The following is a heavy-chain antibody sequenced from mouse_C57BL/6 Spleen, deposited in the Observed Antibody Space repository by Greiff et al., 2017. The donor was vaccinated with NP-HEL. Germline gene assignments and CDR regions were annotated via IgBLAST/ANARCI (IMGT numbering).Heavy chain of an antibody. J-gene: IGHJ4*01. Sequence: VQLVESGPGLVAPSQSLSITCTVSGFSLTSYAISWVRQPPGKGLEWLGVIWTGGGTNYNSALKSRLSISKDNSKSQVFLKMNSLQTDDTARYYCARNPQDYYGGAMDYWGQGTSVTVSS. CDR3: ARNPQDYYGGAMDY. V-gene: IGHV2-9-1*01. CDR2: IWTGGGT. CDR1: GFSLTSYA. D-gene: IGHD1-1*01.